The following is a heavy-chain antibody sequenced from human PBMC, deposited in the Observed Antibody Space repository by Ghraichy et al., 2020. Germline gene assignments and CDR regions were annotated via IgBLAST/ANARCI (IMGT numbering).Heavy chain of an antibody. D-gene: IGHD1-26*01. CDR3: ARDRWELLNYYYYYGMDV. CDR1: GGSISSYY. J-gene: IGHJ6*02. V-gene: IGHV4-59*01. Sequence: ETLSLTCTVSGGSISSYYWSWIRQPPGKGLEWIGYIYYSGSTNYNPSLKSRVTISVDTSKNQFSLKLSSVTAADTAVYYCARDRWELLNYYYYYGMDVWGQGTTVTVSS. CDR2: IYYSGST.